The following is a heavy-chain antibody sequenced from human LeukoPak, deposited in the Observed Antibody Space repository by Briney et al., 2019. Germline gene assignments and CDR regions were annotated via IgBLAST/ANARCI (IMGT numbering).Heavy chain of an antibody. CDR1: GGSISSGGYY. CDR2: IYHSGST. V-gene: IGHV4-30-2*01. Sequence: PSQTLSLTCTVSGGSISSGGYYWSWIRQHPGKGLEWIGYIYHSGSTYYNPSLKSRVTISVDRSKNQFSLKLSSVTAADTAVYYCARGAGRYSSGWHSYYGMDVWGQGTTVTVSS. J-gene: IGHJ6*02. CDR3: ARGAGRYSSGWHSYYGMDV. D-gene: IGHD6-19*01.